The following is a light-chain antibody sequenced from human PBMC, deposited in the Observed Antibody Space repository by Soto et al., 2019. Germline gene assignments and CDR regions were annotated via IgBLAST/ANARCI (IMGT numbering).Light chain of an antibody. J-gene: IGLJ2*01. CDR1: SSDVAGYNY. CDR3: SSYITSSPPHVV. CDR2: DVS. V-gene: IGLV2-14*03. Sequence: QSALTQPASVSGSPGQSITISCTGTSSDVAGYNYVSWYQHHPGEAPKLMIFDVSNRPSGVSNRFSGSKSGDTASLTISGLQAEDGADYSCSSYITSSPPHVVFGGGPQLTVL.